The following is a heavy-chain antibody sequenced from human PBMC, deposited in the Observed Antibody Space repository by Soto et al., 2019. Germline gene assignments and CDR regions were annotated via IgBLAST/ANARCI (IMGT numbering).Heavy chain of an antibody. J-gene: IGHJ5*02. CDR1: GFTFSTYA. D-gene: IGHD6-19*01. V-gene: IGHV3-23*01. CDR3: AKGYTSGWYVWFDP. CDR2: ISGSDGST. Sequence: EVQLLESGGGLVQPGGSLRLSCAASGFTFSTYAVSWVRQAPGKGLEWVSVISGSDGSTYYADSVKGRFTISRDNSKNTLYLQMNSLRAEDTAVYYCAKGYTSGWYVWFDPWGQGTLVTVSS.